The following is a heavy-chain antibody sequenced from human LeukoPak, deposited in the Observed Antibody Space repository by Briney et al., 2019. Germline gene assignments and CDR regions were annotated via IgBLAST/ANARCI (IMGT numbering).Heavy chain of an antibody. V-gene: IGHV3-21*01. CDR3: ARSTVTLGYYYYYMDV. CDR1: GFTFSSYS. Sequence: GGSLRLSCAASGFTFSSYSMNWVRQAPGKGLEWVSSISSSSSYIYYADSVKGRFTISRDNAKNSLYLQMNSLRAEDTAVYYCARSTVTLGYYYYYMDVWGKGTTVTVSS. D-gene: IGHD4-17*01. CDR2: ISSSSSYI. J-gene: IGHJ6*03.